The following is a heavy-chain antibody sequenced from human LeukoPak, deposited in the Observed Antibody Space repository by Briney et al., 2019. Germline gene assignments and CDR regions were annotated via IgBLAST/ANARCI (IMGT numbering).Heavy chain of an antibody. CDR3: ARTPMYYYDSSGYWHYFDY. CDR2: ISGSGGST. Sequence: GGSLRPSCAASGFTFSSYAMSWVRQAPGKGLEWVSAISGSGGSTYYADSVKGRFTISRDNAKNSLYLQMNSLRAEDTAVYYCARTPMYYYDSSGYWHYFDYWGQGTLVTVSS. CDR1: GFTFSSYA. J-gene: IGHJ4*02. D-gene: IGHD3-22*01. V-gene: IGHV3-23*01.